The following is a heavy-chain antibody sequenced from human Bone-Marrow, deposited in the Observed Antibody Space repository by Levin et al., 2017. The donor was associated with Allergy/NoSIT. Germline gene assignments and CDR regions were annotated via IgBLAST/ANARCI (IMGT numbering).Heavy chain of an antibody. V-gene: IGHV4-61*02. CDR3: ARDRLASLSYYSMDV. Sequence: PSETLSLTCSVSGGSISSGRYYFTWVRQSAGKGLEWIGRIYTTGSTNYNPSLESRVTISRDTFKKEVYLTLSSVTAADTAVYYCARDRLASLSYYSMDVWGRGTTVIVSS. CDR2: IYTTGST. CDR1: GGSISSGRYY. J-gene: IGHJ6*03.